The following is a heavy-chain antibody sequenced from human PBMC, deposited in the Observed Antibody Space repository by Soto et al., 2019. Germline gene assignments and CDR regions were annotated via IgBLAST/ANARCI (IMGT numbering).Heavy chain of an antibody. CDR1: GLTFSGYG. Sequence: EVQLLESGGGLVQPGGSLRLSCAASGLTFSGYGMSWVRQAPGTGLEWVSAISGSGSSTYYADSVKGRFTISRDDSKNILFLPLNGLRPEDTAVYYCVTRSRGLQSSPPRLDSWGQGTLVTVSS. CDR3: VTRSRGLQSSPPRLDS. V-gene: IGHV3-23*01. CDR2: ISGSGSST. J-gene: IGHJ4*02. D-gene: IGHD4-4*01.